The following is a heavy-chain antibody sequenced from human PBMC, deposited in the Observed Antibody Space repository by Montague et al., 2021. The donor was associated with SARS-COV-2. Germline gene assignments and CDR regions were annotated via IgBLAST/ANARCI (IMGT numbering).Heavy chain of an antibody. CDR1: GGSISPYY. D-gene: IGHD1-26*01. J-gene: IGHJ4*02. V-gene: IGHV4-59*01. CDR2: ITYTGST. Sequence: SETLSLTCTVSGGSISPYYWSWIRQPPGKGLEWIGNITYTGSTNYNPSLKRRLTLSVDTPENQFSLKVTSVTPADTAVYDCARVGWELRVGDCYCDYWGQGTLVTVSS. CDR3: ARVGWELRVGDCYCDY.